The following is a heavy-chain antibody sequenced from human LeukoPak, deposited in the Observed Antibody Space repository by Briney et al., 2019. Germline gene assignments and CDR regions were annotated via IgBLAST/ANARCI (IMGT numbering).Heavy chain of an antibody. J-gene: IGHJ4*02. V-gene: IGHV3-23*01. CDR2: ISGSGGST. CDR3: AKDSGYCDTTSCRLAN. CDR1: GFTFSSYA. D-gene: IGHD2-2*01. Sequence: GGSLRLSCAASGFTFSSYAMSWVRQAPGKGLEWVSAISGSGGSTYYADSVKGRFTIYRDNSKNTLYLQMNSLRVEDTALYYCAKDSGYCDTTSCRLANWGQGTLVTVSS.